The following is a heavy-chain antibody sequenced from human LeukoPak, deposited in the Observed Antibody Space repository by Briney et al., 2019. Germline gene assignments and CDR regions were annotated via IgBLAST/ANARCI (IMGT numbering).Heavy chain of an antibody. J-gene: IGHJ4*02. Sequence: GGSLRLSCAASGFTFSSFTLNWVRRAPGKGLEWVSSISSSSSSIYYPDSVQGRFTISRDNAKNSLFLQMNSLRAEDTAVYYCARGSTALDYWGQGTLVTVSS. D-gene: IGHD4-11*01. CDR3: ARGSTALDY. V-gene: IGHV3-21*01. CDR1: GFTFSSFT. CDR2: ISSSSSSI.